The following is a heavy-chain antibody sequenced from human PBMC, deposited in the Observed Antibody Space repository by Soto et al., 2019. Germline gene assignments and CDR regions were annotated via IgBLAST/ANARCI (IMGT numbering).Heavy chain of an antibody. V-gene: IGHV1-69*02. D-gene: IGHD2-15*01. CDR3: GKSPKPWSATPSYYGLDV. Sequence: QVQLVQSGAEVKKPGSSVKVSCKASGGSFSSYIVSWVRQAPGQGLEWMGRIIPVLGVEYYAQKFQGRVTLTADISHSTAYMELSRLRAEDTAAYYCGKSPKPWSATPSYYGLDVWGHGTPVTVS. CDR2: IIPVLGVE. CDR1: GGSFSSYI. J-gene: IGHJ6*02.